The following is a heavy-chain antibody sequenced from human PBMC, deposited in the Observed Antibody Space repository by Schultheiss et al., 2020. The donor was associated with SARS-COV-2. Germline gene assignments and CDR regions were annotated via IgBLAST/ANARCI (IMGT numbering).Heavy chain of an antibody. CDR2: INHSGST. CDR1: GGSFSGYY. J-gene: IGHJ4*02. V-gene: IGHV4-34*01. D-gene: IGHD3-22*01. CDR3: ARRAYNYDGSGCY. Sequence: SETLSLTCAVYGGSFSGYYWSWIRQPPGKGLEWIGEINHSGSTYYNPSLKSRVTISVDTSKNQFSLKLSSVTAADTAVYYCARRAYNYDGSGCYWGQGTLVTVSS.